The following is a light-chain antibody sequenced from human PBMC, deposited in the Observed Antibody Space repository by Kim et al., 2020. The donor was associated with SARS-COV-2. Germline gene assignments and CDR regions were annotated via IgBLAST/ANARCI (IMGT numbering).Light chain of an antibody. CDR1: QDIGHY. J-gene: IGKJ1*01. CDR3: QKYDGAPWT. Sequence: ASVGARVTLTCRASQDIGHYLAWYQQKPGKVPKLLISDASTLRSGVPSRFSGSGSGTDFTLTINSLQPEDVATYYCQKYDGAPWTFGQGTKVDIK. CDR2: DAS. V-gene: IGKV1-27*01.